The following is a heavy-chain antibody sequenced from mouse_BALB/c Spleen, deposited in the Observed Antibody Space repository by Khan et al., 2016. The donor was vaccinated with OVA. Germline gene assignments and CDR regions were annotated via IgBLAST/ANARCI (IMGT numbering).Heavy chain of an antibody. CDR2: INPSSGYT. J-gene: IGHJ3*01. CDR3: ARDGAYYRNDGWIAY. Sequence: VQLQESGAELARPGASVKMSCKASGYTFTSYTIHWIKQRPGQGLEWIGYINPSSGYTNYNQKFKDKATLTADKSSTTAYIQLSRLTSDDSEVYYCARDGAYYRNDGWIAYWGQGTLVTVSA. V-gene: IGHV1-4*01. D-gene: IGHD2-14*01. CDR1: GYTFTSYT.